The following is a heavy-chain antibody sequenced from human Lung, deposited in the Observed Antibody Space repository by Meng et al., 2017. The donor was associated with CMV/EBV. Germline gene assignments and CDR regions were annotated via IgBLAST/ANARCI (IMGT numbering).Heavy chain of an antibody. CDR2: IYYSGST. J-gene: IGHJ3*02. CDR1: GGSVSSGSYY. D-gene: IGHD3-3*01. Sequence: GSLRLXXTVSGGSVSSGSYYWSWIRQPPGKGLEWIGYIYYSGSTNYNPSLKSRVTISVDTSKNQFSLKLSSVTAADTAVYYCARMGRFSGSYDFWSGYSPPGGFDIWGQXTLVTVS. CDR3: ARMGRFSGSYDFWSGYSPPGGFDI. V-gene: IGHV4-61*01.